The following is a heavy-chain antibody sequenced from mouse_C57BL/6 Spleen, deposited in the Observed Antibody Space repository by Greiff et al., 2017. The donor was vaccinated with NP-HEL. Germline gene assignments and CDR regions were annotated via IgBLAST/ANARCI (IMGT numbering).Heavy chain of an antibody. J-gene: IGHJ1*03. CDR1: GFTFSDYY. CDR2: ISNGGGST. Sequence: EVHLVESGGGLVQPGGSLKLSCAASGFTFSDYYMYWVRQTPEKRLEWVAYISNGGGSTYYPDTVKGRFTISRDNAKNTLYLQMSRLKSEDTAMYYCARPSITTVVDWYFDVWGTGTTVTVSS. CDR3: ARPSITTVVDWYFDV. V-gene: IGHV5-12*01. D-gene: IGHD1-1*01.